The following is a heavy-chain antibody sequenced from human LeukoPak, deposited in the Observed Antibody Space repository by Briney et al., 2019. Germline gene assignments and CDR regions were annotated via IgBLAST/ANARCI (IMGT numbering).Heavy chain of an antibody. J-gene: IGHJ6*02. D-gene: IGHD6-13*01. Sequence: GGSLRLSCAASGFTFSGYSMNWVRQAPGKGLEWVSTITSSSSHTYYTDSVKGRFTISRDNAKNSLHLQMNSLRAEDTAVYYCARDDGIAATGAYYGMDVWGQGTTVTVSS. CDR2: ITSSSSHT. CDR3: ARDDGIAATGAYYGMDV. V-gene: IGHV3-21*01. CDR1: GFTFSGYS.